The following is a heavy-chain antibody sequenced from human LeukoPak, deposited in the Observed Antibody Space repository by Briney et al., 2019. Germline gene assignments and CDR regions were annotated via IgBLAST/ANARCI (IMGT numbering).Heavy chain of an antibody. CDR1: GGSISSSSYY. CDR2: IYYSGST. J-gene: IGHJ3*02. CDR3: AKRFGDAFDI. D-gene: IGHD3-10*01. Sequence: SETLSLTCTVSGGSISSSSYYWGWIRQPPGKGLEWIGSIYYSGSTYYNPSLKSRVTISVDTSKNQLSLKLSSVTAADTAVYYCAKRFGDAFDIWGQGTMVTVSS. V-gene: IGHV4-39*07.